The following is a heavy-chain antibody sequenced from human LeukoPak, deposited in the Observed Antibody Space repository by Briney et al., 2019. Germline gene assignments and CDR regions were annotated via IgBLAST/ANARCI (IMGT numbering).Heavy chain of an antibody. CDR1: SASISSGGYY. J-gene: IGHJ3*02. CDR3: ARADPGDAFDI. Sequence: SETLSLTCTVSSASISSGGYYWSWIRQPPGKGLEWIAYILYSGTTYNNPSLKSRLTISMSTSKNQFSLTLSSVTAADTAVYYCARADPGDAFDIWGQGTMVTVSS. V-gene: IGHV4-30-4*08. CDR2: ILYSGTT.